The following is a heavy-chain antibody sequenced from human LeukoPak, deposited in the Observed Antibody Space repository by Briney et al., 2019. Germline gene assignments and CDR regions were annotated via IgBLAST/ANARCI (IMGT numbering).Heavy chain of an antibody. Sequence: PGGSLRLSCAASGFTFSSYSMNWVRQAPGKGLEWVSSISSSSSYIYYADSVKGRFTISRDNAKNPLYLQLSSLRAEHRAVVYVARDFVSGTLWYWGQGTLVTVSS. CDR1: GFTFSSYS. V-gene: IGHV3-21*01. CDR2: ISSSSSYI. J-gene: IGHJ4*02. CDR3: ARDFVSGTLWY. D-gene: IGHD3-16*01.